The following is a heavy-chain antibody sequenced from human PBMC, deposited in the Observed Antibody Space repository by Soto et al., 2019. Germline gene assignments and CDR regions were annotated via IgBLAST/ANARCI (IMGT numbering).Heavy chain of an antibody. D-gene: IGHD3-22*01. J-gene: IGHJ5*02. V-gene: IGHV5-10-1*01. CDR1: GYSFTSYW. Sequence: GESLKISCKGSGYSFTSYWISWVRQMPGKGLEWMGRIDPSDSYTNYSPSFQGHVTISADKSISTAYLQWSSLKASDTAMYYCARRRYYDSSGYSVSWFDPWGQGTLVTVSS. CDR2: IDPSDSYT. CDR3: ARRRYYDSSGYSVSWFDP.